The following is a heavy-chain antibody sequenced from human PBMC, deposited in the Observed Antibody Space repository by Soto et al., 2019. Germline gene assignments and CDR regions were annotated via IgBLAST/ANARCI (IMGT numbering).Heavy chain of an antibody. D-gene: IGHD3-22*01. CDR1: GYTFTSYA. J-gene: IGHJ3*02. Sequence: ASVKVSCKASGYTFTSYAMHWVRQAPGQRLEWMGWINAGNGNTKYSQKFQGRVTITRDTSASTAYMELSSLRSEDAAVYYCASSSSGYRGVTFDIWGQGTMVTV. CDR2: INAGNGNT. V-gene: IGHV1-3*01. CDR3: ASSSSGYRGVTFDI.